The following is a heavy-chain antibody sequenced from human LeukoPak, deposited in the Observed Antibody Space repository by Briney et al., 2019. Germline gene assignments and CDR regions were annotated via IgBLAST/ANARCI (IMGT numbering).Heavy chain of an antibody. CDR2: LNQWGNDK. D-gene: IGHD3/OR15-3a*01. Sequence: GGTLRLSCAASGFTFSSFGMSWVRQAPGKGLEWVANLNQWGNDKYYADSVRGRFTISRDNARDALYLQMNSLRTEDTGLYYCSRDLGTGRPHDVWGLGTLVTVSS. CDR1: GFTFSSFG. V-gene: IGHV3-7*01. J-gene: IGHJ1*01. CDR3: SRDLGTGRPHDV.